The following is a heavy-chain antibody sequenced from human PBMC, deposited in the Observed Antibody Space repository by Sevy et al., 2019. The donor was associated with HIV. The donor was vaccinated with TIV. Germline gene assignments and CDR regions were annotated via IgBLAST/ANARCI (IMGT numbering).Heavy chain of an antibody. CDR3: AREGVDFWSGPVDFYYGMDV. CDR2: IKHDGSST. CDR1: GFDFSRYL. D-gene: IGHD3-3*01. J-gene: IGHJ6*02. Sequence: GGSLRLSCAASGFDFSRYLMHWVRQVPGKGLVWVSQIKHDGSSTTYAYSVKGRFSVSRDNAKNTLYLQMNGLRAEDTAVYYCAREGVDFWSGPVDFYYGMDVWGQGATVTVSS. V-gene: IGHV3-74*01.